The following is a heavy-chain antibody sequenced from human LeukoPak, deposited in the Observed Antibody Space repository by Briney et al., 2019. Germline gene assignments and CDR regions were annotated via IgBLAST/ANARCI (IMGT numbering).Heavy chain of an antibody. CDR3: ARQRLLYFFDY. CDR2: IYSRGTT. V-gene: IGHV3-66*04. Sequence: GVSLRLSCAVSGLTASSEHMTWLPQAPGKGREWVSVIYSRGTTSYRDSVKGRFTISRAFSNNTVYLQMNQLTAEGTAIYFCARQRLLYFFDYCGARTLVTVSS. CDR1: GLTASSEH. D-gene: IGHD2-8*01. J-gene: IGHJ4*02.